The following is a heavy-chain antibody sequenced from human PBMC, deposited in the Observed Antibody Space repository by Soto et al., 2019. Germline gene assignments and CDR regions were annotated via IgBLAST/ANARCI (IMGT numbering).Heavy chain of an antibody. CDR3: ARDQGGGYVDY. CDR1: GYTFTSYY. J-gene: IGHJ4*02. CDR2: INPSGGST. V-gene: IGHV1-46*03. D-gene: IGHD2-15*01. Sequence: QVQLVQSGAEVKKPGASVKVSCKASGYTFTSYYMHWVRQAPGQGLEWMGIINPSGGSTRYGQKLQGRVTMTRDTSTSKVYMDLSSLRSEDTAVYYCARDQGGGYVDYWGQGNLVTVSS.